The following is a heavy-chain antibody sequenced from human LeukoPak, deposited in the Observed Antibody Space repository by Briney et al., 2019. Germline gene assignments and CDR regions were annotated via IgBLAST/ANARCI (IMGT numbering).Heavy chain of an antibody. V-gene: IGHV3-48*04. CDR2: ISSSSTTI. CDR1: GFTFSSYS. J-gene: IGHJ4*02. Sequence: GGSLRLSCAASGFTFSSYSMSWVRQAPGKGLEWISYISSSSTTIYYADSVKGRFTISRDNAKNSLYLQMNSLRAEDTAVYYCARDPSYYDYVWGSYPPLFWGQGTLVSVSS. D-gene: IGHD3-16*02. CDR3: ARDPSYYDYVWGSYPPLF.